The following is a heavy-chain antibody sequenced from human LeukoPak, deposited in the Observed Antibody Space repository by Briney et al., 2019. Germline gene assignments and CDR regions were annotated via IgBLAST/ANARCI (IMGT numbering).Heavy chain of an antibody. J-gene: IGHJ6*03. CDR2: INPSGGST. Sequence: GASVKVSCKASGYTFTSYFIHWVRQAPAQGLEWMGIINPSGGSTSYAQKFQGRVTMTRDMSTSTVYMELSSLRSEDTAVYYCARDGAARPNEYYYYYMDVWGKGTTVTVSS. CDR1: GYTFTSYF. D-gene: IGHD6-6*01. CDR3: ARDGAARPNEYYYYYMDV. V-gene: IGHV1-46*01.